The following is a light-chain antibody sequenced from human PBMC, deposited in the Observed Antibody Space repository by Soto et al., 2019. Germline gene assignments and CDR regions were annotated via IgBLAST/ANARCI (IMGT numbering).Light chain of an antibody. CDR2: GAS. CDR3: QQYGSSPPVS. J-gene: IGKJ4*01. V-gene: IGKV3-20*01. CDR1: ESVSSTY. Sequence: EIVLTQFPGTLSLSPGERATLSCRASESVSSTYLAWYQQKPGQPPRLLIYGASSRATGIPDRFSGSGVGTDFTLTIGRLEPEDFAVYYCQQYGSSPPVSFGGGTRVDIK.